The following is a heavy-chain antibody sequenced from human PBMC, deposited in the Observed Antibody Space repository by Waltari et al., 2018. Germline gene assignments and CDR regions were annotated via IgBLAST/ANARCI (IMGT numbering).Heavy chain of an antibody. J-gene: IGHJ4*02. V-gene: IGHV3-30*01. CDR1: GFTFSSYA. D-gene: IGHD4-4*01. Sequence: QVQLVESGGGVVQPGRSLRLSCAASGFTFSSYAMHWVRQAPGKGLEWVAVISYDGSNKYYADSVKGRFTISRDNSKNTLYLQMNSLRAEDTAVYYCARSIVLTTVTPDYWGQGTLVTVSS. CDR3: ARSIVLTTVTPDY. CDR2: ISYDGSNK.